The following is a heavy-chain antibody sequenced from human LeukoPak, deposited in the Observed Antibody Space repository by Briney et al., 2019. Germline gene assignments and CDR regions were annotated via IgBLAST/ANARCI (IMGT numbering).Heavy chain of an antibody. CDR1: GFTFSSYS. V-gene: IGHV3-20*04. Sequence: GGSLRLSCAASGFTFSSYSMNWVRQAPGKGLEWVSGINWNGGSTGYADSVKGRFTISRDNAKNSLYLQMNSLRAEDTAVYYCARRGGGPYYYYMDVWGKGTTVTVSS. D-gene: IGHD3-16*01. CDR3: ARRGGGPYYYYMDV. J-gene: IGHJ6*03. CDR2: INWNGGST.